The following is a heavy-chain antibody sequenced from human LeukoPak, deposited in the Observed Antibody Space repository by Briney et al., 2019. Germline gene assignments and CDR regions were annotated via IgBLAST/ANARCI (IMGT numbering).Heavy chain of an antibody. J-gene: IGHJ6*02. D-gene: IGHD3-10*01. CDR1: GGSISSYY. V-gene: IGHV4-4*07. CDR2: IYTSGST. CDR3: AREPYITMVRGVITHPYYYYGMDV. Sequence: PSETLSLTCTVSGGSISSYYWSWIRQPAGKGLEWIGRIYTSGSTNYNPSLKSRVTMSVDTSKNQFSLKLSSVTAADTAVYYCAREPYITMVRGVITHPYYYYGMDVWGQGTTVTVSS.